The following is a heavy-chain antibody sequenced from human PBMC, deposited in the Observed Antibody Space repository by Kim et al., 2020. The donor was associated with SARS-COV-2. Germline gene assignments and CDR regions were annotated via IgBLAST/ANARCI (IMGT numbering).Heavy chain of an antibody. Sequence: KCYADSVKGRFTISRNNFENTVSLQMNSLRAGDSAVYYCARDMSRVRYFDCWGQGTLVTVSS. CDR3: ARDMSRVRYFDC. D-gene: IGHD3-10*01. CDR2: K. J-gene: IGHJ4*02. V-gene: IGHV3-30*01.